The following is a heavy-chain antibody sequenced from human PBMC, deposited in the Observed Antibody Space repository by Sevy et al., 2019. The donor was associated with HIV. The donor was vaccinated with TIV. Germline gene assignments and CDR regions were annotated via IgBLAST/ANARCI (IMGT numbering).Heavy chain of an antibody. CDR1: GYTFTSYA. CDR2: INAGNGNT. Sequence: ASVKVSCKASGYTFTSYAMHWVRQAPGQRLEWMGWINAGNGNTKYSQKFQGRVTITRDTSASTAYMELSSLRSEDTVVYYCASSWWIQLWLLDYWGQGTLVTVSS. CDR3: ASSWWIQLWLLDY. V-gene: IGHV1-3*01. D-gene: IGHD5-18*01. J-gene: IGHJ4*02.